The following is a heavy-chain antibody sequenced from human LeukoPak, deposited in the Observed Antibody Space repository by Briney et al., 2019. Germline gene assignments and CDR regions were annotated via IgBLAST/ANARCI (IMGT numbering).Heavy chain of an antibody. V-gene: IGHV3-30*02. J-gene: IGHJ5*02. CDR3: ARSMVRGVGLYNWFDP. Sequence: GGSLRLSCAASGFTFSSYGMHWVRQAPGKGLEWVAFIRYDGSNKYYADSVKGRFTISRDNSKNTLYLQMNSLRAEDTAVYYCARSMVRGVGLYNWFDPWGQGTLVTVSS. CDR2: IRYDGSNK. CDR1: GFTFSSYG. D-gene: IGHD3-10*01.